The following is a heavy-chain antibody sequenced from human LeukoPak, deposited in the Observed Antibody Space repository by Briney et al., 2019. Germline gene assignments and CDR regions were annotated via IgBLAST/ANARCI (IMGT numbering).Heavy chain of an antibody. J-gene: IGHJ4*02. CDR2: INHSGST. D-gene: IGHD6-13*01. V-gene: IGHV4-39*07. CDR3: AGGAAARVVGFDY. CDR1: GGSISSSSYY. Sequence: PSETLSLTCTVSGGSISSSSYYWGWIRQPPGKGLEWIGEINHSGSTNYNPSLKSRVTISVDTSKNQFSLKLSSVTAADTAVYYCAGGAAARVVGFDYWGQGTLVTVSS.